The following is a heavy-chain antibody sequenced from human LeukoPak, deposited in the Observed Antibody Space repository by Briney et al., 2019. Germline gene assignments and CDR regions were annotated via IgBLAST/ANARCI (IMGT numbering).Heavy chain of an antibody. CDR2: INHSGST. CDR1: GGSFSGYY. CDR3: ARHGGGRVVVPAAKYFYYYYMDV. V-gene: IGHV4-34*01. Sequence: SETLSLTCAVYGGSFSGYYWSWIRQPPGKGLEWIGEINHSGSTNYNPSLKSRVTISVDTSKNQFSLKLSFVTAADTAVYYCARHGGGRVVVPAAKYFYYYYMDVWGKGTTVTISS. D-gene: IGHD2-2*01. J-gene: IGHJ6*03.